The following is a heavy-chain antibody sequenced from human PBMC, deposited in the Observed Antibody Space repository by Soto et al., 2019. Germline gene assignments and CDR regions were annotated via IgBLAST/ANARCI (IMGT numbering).Heavy chain of an antibody. D-gene: IGHD1-26*01. Sequence: PSETLSLTCTVSGVSISSYYWSWIRQPPGKGLEWIGYIYYSGSTNYNPSLKSRVTISVDTSKNQFSLKLSSVTAADTAVYYCARRYGGNFDYWGQGTLVTVSS. CDR3: ARRYGGNFDY. CDR1: GVSISSYY. J-gene: IGHJ4*02. CDR2: IYYSGST. V-gene: IGHV4-59*01.